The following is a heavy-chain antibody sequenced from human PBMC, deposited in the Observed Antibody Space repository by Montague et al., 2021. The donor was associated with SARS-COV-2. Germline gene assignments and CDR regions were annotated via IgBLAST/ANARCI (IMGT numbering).Heavy chain of an antibody. CDR1: GGSISSDDYY. CDR2: IHYSGTT. V-gene: IGHV4-30-4*08. Sequence: TLSLTCTVSGGSISSDDYYWSWIRQPPGKGLEWIGYIHYSGTTYYNPSLKSRVTISVDTPKNQFSLKLRSVTAADTAVFYSARDHSSWGQGTLVTVSS. CDR3: ARDHSS. D-gene: IGHD2-21*01. J-gene: IGHJ5*02.